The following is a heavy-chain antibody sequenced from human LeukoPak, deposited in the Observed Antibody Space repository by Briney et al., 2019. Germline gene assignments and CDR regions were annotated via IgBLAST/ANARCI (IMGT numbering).Heavy chain of an antibody. J-gene: IGHJ4*02. CDR1: GYTFTGYY. D-gene: IGHD3-16*01. V-gene: IGHV1-2*02. CDR2: INPNSGGT. Sequence: RASVEVSCKASGYTFTGYYMHWVRQAPGQGLGWMGWINPNSGGTNYAQKFQGRVTMTRDTSISTAYMELSRLRSDDTAVYYCARRPGRGSYDYWGQGTLVTVSS. CDR3: ARRPGRGSYDY.